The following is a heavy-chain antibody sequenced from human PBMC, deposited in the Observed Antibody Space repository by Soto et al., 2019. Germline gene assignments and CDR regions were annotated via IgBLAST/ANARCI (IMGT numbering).Heavy chain of an antibody. V-gene: IGHV6-1*01. Sequence: PXQTLSLPSAISGDSVSSNSAACNLIRHSPSRGLEWLGRTYYRSKWYNDYAVSVKSRITINPDTSKNQFSLQLNSVTPEDTAVYYCARDQQYSSSSWGDYYYYGMDVWGQGTTVTVSS. CDR1: GDSVSSNSAA. CDR2: TYYRSKWYN. J-gene: IGHJ6*02. CDR3: ARDQQYSSSSWGDYYYYGMDV. D-gene: IGHD6-6*01.